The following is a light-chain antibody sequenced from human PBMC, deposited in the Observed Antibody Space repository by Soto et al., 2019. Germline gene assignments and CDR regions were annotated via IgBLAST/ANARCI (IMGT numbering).Light chain of an antibody. CDR2: GAT. J-gene: IGKJ1*01. V-gene: IGKV3-20*01. CDR3: QQYGISPQT. CDR1: QSVTTY. Sequence: ESVLTQSPGTLSLSPGERATLSCRASQSVTTYLAWYQQKPGQAPRLLIYGATSRATGIPDRFSGSGSGTDFTLTISRLEPEDCAVYYCQQYGISPQTFGQGTKVEIK.